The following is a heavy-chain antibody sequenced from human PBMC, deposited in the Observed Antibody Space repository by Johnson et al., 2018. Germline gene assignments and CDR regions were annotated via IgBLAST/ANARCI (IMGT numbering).Heavy chain of an antibody. CDR1: GFTFSSSA. V-gene: IGHV3-23*04. D-gene: IGHD3-3*01. Sequence: VQLVQSGGGLVQPGGSLRLSCAASGFTFSSSAMSWVRQAPGKGLEWVSGISGSGGSTNYADSVKGRFTISRDNSKNTLYLHINSLRAGDPSVYYSAKGSEYYDFWIPYSHYYGMDGWGQGTTVTVSS. J-gene: IGHJ6*02. CDR3: AKGSEYYDFWIPYSHYYGMDG. CDR2: ISGSGGST.